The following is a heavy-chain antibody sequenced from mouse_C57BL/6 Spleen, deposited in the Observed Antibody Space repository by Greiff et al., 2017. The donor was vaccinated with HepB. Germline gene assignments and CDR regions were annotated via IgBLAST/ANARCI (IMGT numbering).Heavy chain of an antibody. CDR2: ISYDGSN. CDR1: GYSITSGYN. V-gene: IGHV3-6*01. CDR3: ARGRDYDGDYYAMDY. Sequence: EVQLVESGPGLVKPSQSLSLTCSVTGYSITSGYNWNWIRQFPGNKLEWMGYISYDGSNNYNPSLKNRISITRDTSKNQFFLKLNSVTTEDTATYYCARGRDYDGDYYAMDYWGQGTSVTVSS. D-gene: IGHD2-4*01. J-gene: IGHJ4*01.